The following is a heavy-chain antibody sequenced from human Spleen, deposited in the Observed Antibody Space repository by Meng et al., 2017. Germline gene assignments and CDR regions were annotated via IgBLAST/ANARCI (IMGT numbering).Heavy chain of an antibody. CDR1: GYTFTGYY. CDR2: INPNSGGT. V-gene: IGHV1-2*06. D-gene: IGHD6-13*01. CDR3: AGIAAAGTFDY. J-gene: IGHJ4*02. Sequence: ASVKVSCKASGYTFTGYYMHWVRQAPGQGLEWMGRINPNSGGTNYAQKFQGRVTMTRDTSISTAYMELSSLRSEDTAVYYCAGIAAAGTFDYWGQGTLVTVSS.